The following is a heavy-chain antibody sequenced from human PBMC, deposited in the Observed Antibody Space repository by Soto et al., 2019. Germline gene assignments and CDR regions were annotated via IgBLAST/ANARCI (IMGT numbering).Heavy chain of an antibody. CDR2: IYYTGTT. CDR3: AREGLGEQRPNSDY. D-gene: IGHD6-25*01. CDR1: GGSINTEAYY. Sequence: QVQLQESGPGLVKPSQTLSLTCTVSGGSINTEAYYWSWIRQHPGKGLEWIGYIYYTGTTYSKPSLESRVAISVDTSRNQFFLKLKSVTAADTAVYYCAREGLGEQRPNSDYWGRGTLVTVSS. V-gene: IGHV4-31*03. J-gene: IGHJ4*02.